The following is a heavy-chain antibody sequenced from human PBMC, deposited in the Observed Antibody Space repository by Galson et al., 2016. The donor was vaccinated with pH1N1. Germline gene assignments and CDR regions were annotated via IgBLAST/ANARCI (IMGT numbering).Heavy chain of an antibody. CDR3: VRAFHSNSWYYFVY. Sequence: SLRLSCAVSGLTFDSHEMNWVRQVPGKGLEWVSGINWKGSSTEYADSVKGRFTISRDNAKSSVFLQMNSLSAEDTALYYCVRAFHSNSWYYFVYWGQGTLVAVSS. V-gene: IGHV3-20*04. CDR2: INWKGSST. CDR1: GLTFDSHE. D-gene: IGHD6-13*01. J-gene: IGHJ4*02.